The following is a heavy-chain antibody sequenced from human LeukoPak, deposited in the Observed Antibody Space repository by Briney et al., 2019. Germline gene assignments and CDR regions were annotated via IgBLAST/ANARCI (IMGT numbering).Heavy chain of an antibody. Sequence: PSETLSLTCTVSGGSISSYYWSWIRQPPGKGLEWIGYINYSGSTYYNPSLKSRVTISVDTSKNQFSLKLSSMTAADTAVYYCARQFYYDSESYYADYWGQGILVTVSS. J-gene: IGHJ4*02. CDR3: ARQFYYDSESYYADY. CDR1: GGSISSYY. CDR2: INYSGST. V-gene: IGHV4-30-4*01. D-gene: IGHD3-22*01.